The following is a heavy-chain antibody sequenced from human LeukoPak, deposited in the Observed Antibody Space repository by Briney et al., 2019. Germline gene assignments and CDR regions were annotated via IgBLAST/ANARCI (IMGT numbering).Heavy chain of an antibody. J-gene: IGHJ4*02. Sequence: SVKVSCKASGYTFTGYYMHWVRQAPGQGLEWMGGIIPIFGTANYAQKFQGRVTITADESTSTAYMELSSLRSEDTAVYYCARDPPPYYYDSSGYYEDYWGQGTLVTVSS. CDR3: ARDPPPYYYDSSGYYEDY. CDR2: IIPIFGTA. V-gene: IGHV1-69*13. CDR1: GYTFTGYY. D-gene: IGHD3-22*01.